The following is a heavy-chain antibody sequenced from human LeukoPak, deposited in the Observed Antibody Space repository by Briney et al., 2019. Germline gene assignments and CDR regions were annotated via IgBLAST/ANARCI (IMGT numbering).Heavy chain of an antibody. Sequence: GRSLRLSCAASGFTFSTYAMHWVRQAPGKGLEWVALILYDGRNEYYAESVKGRFTISRDNSQNTVYLQMNSLRLEDTAVYYCAKRGINGDYYHYWGQGTLVTVSS. CDR3: AKRGINGDYYHY. J-gene: IGHJ4*02. V-gene: IGHV3-30*18. CDR1: GFTFSTYA. CDR2: ILYDGRNE. D-gene: IGHD4-17*01.